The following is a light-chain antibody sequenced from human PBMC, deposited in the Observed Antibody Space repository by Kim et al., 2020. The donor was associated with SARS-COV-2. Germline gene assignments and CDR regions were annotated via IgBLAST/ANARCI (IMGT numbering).Light chain of an antibody. CDR2: YDD. Sequence: AAGKTASITCGGNSIGGKSVHWYQQKPGQAPVLVIYYDDSRPSGIPERFSASNFGNTAALTISRVEAGDEADYYCQVWDSSSDQVVFGGGTQLTVL. CDR1: SIGGKS. V-gene: IGLV3-21*04. J-gene: IGLJ2*01. CDR3: QVWDSSSDQVV.